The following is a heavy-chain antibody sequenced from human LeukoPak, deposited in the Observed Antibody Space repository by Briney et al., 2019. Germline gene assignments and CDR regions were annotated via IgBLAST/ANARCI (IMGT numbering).Heavy chain of an antibody. CDR2: INPNSGGT. J-gene: IGHJ3*02. D-gene: IGHD3-22*01. CDR3: ARAYYDSSGFGAFDI. V-gene: IGHV1-2*02. Sequence: ASVKVSCKASGYTFTAYYMHWVRQAPGQGLEWMGWINPNSGGTNYAQKFQGRVTKTRDTSISTAYMELSRLGSDDTAVYYCARAYYDSSGFGAFDIWGQGTMVTVSS. CDR1: GYTFTAYY.